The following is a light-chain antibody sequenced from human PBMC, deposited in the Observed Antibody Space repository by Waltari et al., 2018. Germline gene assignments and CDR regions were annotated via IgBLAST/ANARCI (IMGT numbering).Light chain of an antibody. CDR2: GAS. CDR1: QTVTSNY. Sequence: EVVLTQSPGTLSLSPGEPATLSCRASQTVTSNYLAWYQHNFGQAPRLLMSGASTRATGIPDRFSGSGSGTDFTLTISGLEPEASAVYYCKQYTTSAWTFGQGTKVEIK. J-gene: IGKJ1*01. CDR3: KQYTTSAWT. V-gene: IGKV3-20*01.